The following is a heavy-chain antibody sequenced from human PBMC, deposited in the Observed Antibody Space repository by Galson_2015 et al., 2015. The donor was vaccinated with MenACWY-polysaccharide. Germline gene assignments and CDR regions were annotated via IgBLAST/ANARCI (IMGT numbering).Heavy chain of an antibody. Sequence: SLRLSCAASGFTFSSYDMHWVRHATGKGLEWVSAIGTAGDTYYPGSVKGRFTISRESAKNSLYLQMNSLRAGDTAVYYCARGVVVVPAALHYGMDVWGQGTTVTGSS. D-gene: IGHD2-2*01. V-gene: IGHV3-13*01. CDR3: ARGVVVVPAALHYGMDV. CDR1: GFTFSSYD. J-gene: IGHJ6*02. CDR2: IGTAGDT.